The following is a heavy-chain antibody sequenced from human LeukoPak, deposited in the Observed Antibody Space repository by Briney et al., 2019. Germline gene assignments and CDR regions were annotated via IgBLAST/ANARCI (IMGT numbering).Heavy chain of an antibody. D-gene: IGHD3-16*01. CDR2: IYYSGST. V-gene: IGHV4-61*01. CDR1: GGSVSSGSYY. CDR3: VRHPRGGPYFDY. Sequence: PSETLSLTCTVSGGSVSSGSYYWSWVRQPPGKGLEWIGYIYYSGSTNYNPSLKSRVTISVDTSKNQFSLRLSSVTAADTAVYCRVRHPRGGPYFDYWGQGTLVTVSS. J-gene: IGHJ4*02.